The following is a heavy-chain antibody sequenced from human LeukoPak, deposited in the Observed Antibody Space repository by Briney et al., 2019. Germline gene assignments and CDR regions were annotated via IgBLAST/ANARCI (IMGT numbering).Heavy chain of an antibody. CDR1: GFTFDDYA. CDR2: ISWNSGSI. D-gene: IGHD3-22*01. V-gene: IGHV3-9*03. Sequence: GGSLRLSCAASGFTFDDYAMHWVRQAPGKGLEWVSGISWNSGSIGYADSVKGRFTILRDNAKNSLYLQMNSLRAEDMALYYCAKDSDSGYSLVAGPYFDYWGQGTLVTVSS. CDR3: AKDSDSGYSLVAGPYFDY. J-gene: IGHJ4*02.